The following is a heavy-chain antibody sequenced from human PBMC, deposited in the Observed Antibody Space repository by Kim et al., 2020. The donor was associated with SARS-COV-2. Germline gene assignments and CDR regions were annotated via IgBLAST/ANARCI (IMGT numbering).Heavy chain of an antibody. V-gene: IGHV1-18*01. CDR2: ISADSDNT. CDR1: GYTFTSYG. J-gene: IGHJ4*02. Sequence: ASVKVSCKASGYTFTSYGLSWVRQAPGQGLEWMGWISADSDNTNYAQKLQGRVTMTTDTSTSTAYMELRSLRSDDTAVYYCARSGTYYYYFDYWGQGTLVTVSS. D-gene: IGHD1-26*01. CDR3: ARSGTYYYYFDY.